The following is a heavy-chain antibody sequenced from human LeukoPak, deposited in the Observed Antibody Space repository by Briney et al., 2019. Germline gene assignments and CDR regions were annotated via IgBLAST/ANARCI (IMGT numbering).Heavy chain of an antibody. D-gene: IGHD5-18*01. J-gene: IGHJ4*02. V-gene: IGHV1-2*06. CDR2: INPNSGGT. CDR1: GYTFTGYY. Sequence: ASVKVSCKASGYTFTGYYMHWVRQAPGQGLEWMGRINPNSGGTNYAQKFQGRVTMTRDTSISTAYMELSRLRSDDTAVYYWGRIGKGGDSYGGGGVDYWGQGTLVTVSS. CDR3: GRIGKGGDSYGGGGVDY.